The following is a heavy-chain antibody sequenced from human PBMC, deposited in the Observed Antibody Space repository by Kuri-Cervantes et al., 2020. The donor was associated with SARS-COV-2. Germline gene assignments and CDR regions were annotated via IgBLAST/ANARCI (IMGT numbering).Heavy chain of an antibody. CDR1: GFTFSSYS. D-gene: IGHD2-15*01. V-gene: IGHV3-48*01. CDR3: AKWDVIVVVAAPELHY. Sequence: GESLKISCAASGFTFSSYSMNWVRQAPGKGLEWVSYISSSSSTIYYADSVKGRFTISRDNSKNTLYLQMNSLRAEDTAAYYCAKWDVIVVVAAPELHYWGQGTLVTVSS. CDR2: ISSSSSTI. J-gene: IGHJ4*02.